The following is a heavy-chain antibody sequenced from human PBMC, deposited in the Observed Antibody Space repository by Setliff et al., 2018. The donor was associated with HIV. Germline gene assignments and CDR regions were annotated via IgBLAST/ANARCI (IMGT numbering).Heavy chain of an antibody. CDR1: GGTFSSYT. V-gene: IGHV1-69*05. CDR2: IIPIFGTA. D-gene: IGHD3-10*01. CDR3: ARTREMVRGDITPAFDY. J-gene: IGHJ4*02. Sequence: SVKVSCKASGGTFSSYTINWVRQAPGQGLEWMGGIIPIFGTANYTQKFQGRVTITTDESTSTAYMELSSLRSEDTALYYCARTREMVRGDITPAFDYWGLGTLVTVSS.